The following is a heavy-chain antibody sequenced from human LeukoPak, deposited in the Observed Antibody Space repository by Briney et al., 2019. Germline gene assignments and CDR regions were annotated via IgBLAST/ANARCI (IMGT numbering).Heavy chain of an antibody. CDR1: GFTFSSYE. J-gene: IGHJ6*02. V-gene: IGHV3-48*03. Sequence: GGSLRLSCAASGFTFSSYEMNWVRQAPGKGLEWVSYISSSGSTIYYADSVKGRFTISRDNAKNSLYLQMNSLIAEDTAVYYCARDGRGYCSGGSCYVNYYYYYGMDVWGQGTTVTVSS. CDR3: ARDGRGYCSGGSCYVNYYYYYGMDV. D-gene: IGHD2-15*01. CDR2: ISSSGSTI.